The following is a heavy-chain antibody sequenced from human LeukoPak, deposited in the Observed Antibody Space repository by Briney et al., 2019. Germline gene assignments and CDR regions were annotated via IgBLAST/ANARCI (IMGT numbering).Heavy chain of an antibody. J-gene: IGHJ5*02. CDR2: IYYSGST. D-gene: IGHD6-6*01. CDR1: GGSISSYY. V-gene: IGHV4-59*01. Sequence: PSETLSLTCTVSGGSISSYYWSWIRQPPGKGLEWIGYIYYSGSTNYNPSPKSRVTISVDTSTNQFSLKLSSVTAADTAVYYCAREYSSSDNWFDPWGQGTLVTVSS. CDR3: AREYSSSDNWFDP.